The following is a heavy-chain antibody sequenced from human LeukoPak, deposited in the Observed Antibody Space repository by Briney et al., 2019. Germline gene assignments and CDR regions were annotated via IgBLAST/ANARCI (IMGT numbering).Heavy chain of an antibody. CDR1: GFTFSDYG. CDR3: ARSGPSILWSKYFDY. D-gene: IGHD5-12*01. J-gene: IGHJ4*02. CDR2: LYTAGPT. V-gene: IGHV3-66*01. Sequence: GGSLRLSCEASGFTFSDYGVNWVRQAPGKGLRWVSGLYTAGPTYYADSVQGRFTISRDNSKNTLFLQMDNLRADDTATYYCARSGPSILWSKYFDYWGQGALVTVSS.